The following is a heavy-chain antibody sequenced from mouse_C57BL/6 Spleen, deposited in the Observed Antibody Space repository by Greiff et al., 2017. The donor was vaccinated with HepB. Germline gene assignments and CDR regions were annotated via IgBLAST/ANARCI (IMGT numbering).Heavy chain of an antibody. CDR1: GYSITSGYY. CDR3: ARVYYSNYGLDWYFDV. Sequence: EVQLQESGPGLVKPSQSLSLTCSVTGYSITSGYYWNWIRQFPGNKLEWMGYISYDGSNNYNPSLKNRISITRDTSKNQFFLKLNSVTTEDTATYYGARVYYSNYGLDWYFDVWGTGTTVTVSS. J-gene: IGHJ1*03. CDR2: ISYDGSN. V-gene: IGHV3-6*01. D-gene: IGHD2-5*01.